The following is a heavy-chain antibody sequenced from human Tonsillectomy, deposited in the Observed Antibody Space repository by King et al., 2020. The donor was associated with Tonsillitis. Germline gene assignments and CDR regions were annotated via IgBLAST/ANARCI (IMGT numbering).Heavy chain of an antibody. D-gene: IGHD3-3*01. J-gene: IGHJ4*02. V-gene: IGHV4-38-2*01. CDR1: GYSISSGYY. CDR3: AILFLAVNY. CDR2: IYHSGST. Sequence: VQLQESGPGLVKPSETLSLTCAVSGYSISSGYYWGWIRQPPGKGLEWIGSIYHSGSTYYNPSLKSRVTISVDTSKNQFSLKLSSVTAADTAVYYCAILFLAVNYWGKGTLVTVSS.